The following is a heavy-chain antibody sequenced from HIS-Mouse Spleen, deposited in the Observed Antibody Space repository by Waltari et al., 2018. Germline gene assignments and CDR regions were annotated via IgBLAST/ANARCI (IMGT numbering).Heavy chain of an antibody. CDR2: IYYSGST. J-gene: IGHJ3*02. D-gene: IGHD5-12*01. CDR1: GGSISSRRYY. CDR3: ARDGYSGYGHDAFDI. Sequence: QLQLQESGPGLVKPSETLSLTCTVSGGSISSRRYYRGWIRQPQGKGLEWIGSIYYSGSTYYNPSLKSRVTISVDTSKNQFSLKLSSVTAADTAVYYCARDGYSGYGHDAFDIWGQGTMVTVSS. V-gene: IGHV4-39*07.